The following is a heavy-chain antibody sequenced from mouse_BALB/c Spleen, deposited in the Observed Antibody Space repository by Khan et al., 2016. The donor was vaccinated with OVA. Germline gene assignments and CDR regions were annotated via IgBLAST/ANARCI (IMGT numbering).Heavy chain of an antibody. CDR2: ISYSGST. CDR3: TGGRAY. V-gene: IGHV3-2*02. Sequence: EVQLVESGPGLVKPSQSLSLTCTVTGYSITSDYAWNWIRQFPGNKLEWMGYISYSGSTSYTPSLKSRIPITRDTSKNQLFLQLKSVTTEDTATYCCTGGRAYWGQGTLVTVSA. D-gene: IGHD3-3*01. CDR1: GYSITSDYA. J-gene: IGHJ3*01.